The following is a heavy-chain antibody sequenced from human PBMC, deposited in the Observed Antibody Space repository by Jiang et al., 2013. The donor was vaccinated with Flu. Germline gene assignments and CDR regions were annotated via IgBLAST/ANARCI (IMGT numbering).Heavy chain of an antibody. V-gene: IGHV1-3*01. J-gene: IGHJ4*02. CDR2: INAGNGNT. CDR1: GYTFTSYA. Sequence: GAEVKKPGASVKVSCKASGYTFTSYAMHWVRQAPGQRLEWMGWINAGNGNTKYSQKFQGRVTITRDTSASTAYMELSSLRSEDTAVYYCAGQMAMVRGDPPPFDYWGQGTLVTVSS. CDR3: AGQMAMVRGDPPPFDY. D-gene: IGHD3-10*01.